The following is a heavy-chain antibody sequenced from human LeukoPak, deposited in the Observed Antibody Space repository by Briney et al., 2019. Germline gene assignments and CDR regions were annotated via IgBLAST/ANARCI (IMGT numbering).Heavy chain of an antibody. CDR1: VFTFSSYG. J-gene: IGHJ4*02. CDR2: IRYDGSNK. Sequence: GGSLRLSCAASVFTFSSYGMHWVRQAPGKGLEWVAFIRYDGSNKYYADSVKGRFTISRDNSKNTLYLQMNSLRAEDTAVYYCTKDLTQTTVTTLDYWGQGTLLTVSS. D-gene: IGHD4-11*01. V-gene: IGHV3-30*02. CDR3: TKDLTQTTVTTLDY.